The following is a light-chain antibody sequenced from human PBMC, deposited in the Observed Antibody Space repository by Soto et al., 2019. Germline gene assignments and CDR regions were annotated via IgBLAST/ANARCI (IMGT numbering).Light chain of an antibody. CDR2: GAS. V-gene: IGKV3-15*01. CDR1: QSVSSN. J-gene: IGKJ2*01. Sequence: EIVMTQSPATLSVSTGERATLSCRASQSVSSNLAWYQQKPGQAPRLLIYGASTRATGIPARFSGSGSGTEFTLTISSLQSEDFAVYYCQQYNDWPPYTFGQGTKLEMK. CDR3: QQYNDWPPYT.